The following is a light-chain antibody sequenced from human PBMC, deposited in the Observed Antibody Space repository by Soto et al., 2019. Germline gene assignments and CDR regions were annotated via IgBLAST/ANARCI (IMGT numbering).Light chain of an antibody. CDR2: AAF. V-gene: IGKV1-39*01. CDR1: QSISNY. J-gene: IGKJ2*01. Sequence: DIQMTQSPSSLSASVGDRVTITCRASQSISNYLHWYQQQLGKAPKVLIYAAFTLKSGVPSRFSGSGSGADFTLTISNLQPDDSATYYCQQSYSTPYTFGQGTKLDIK. CDR3: QQSYSTPYT.